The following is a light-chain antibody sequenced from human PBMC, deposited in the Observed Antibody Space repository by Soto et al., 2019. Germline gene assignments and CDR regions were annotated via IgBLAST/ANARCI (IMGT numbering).Light chain of an antibody. CDR2: RNN. J-gene: IGLJ2*01. Sequence: QSVLTQPPSASGTPGQRVTISCSGSNSNIGSKYVYWYQQLPGTAPKLLLYRNNQRPSGVPDRFSGSESGTSASLAISGLRSEAEVDYYCAAWDNSLVGGPAFGGGTQLTVL. CDR3: AAWDNSLVGGPA. CDR1: NSNIGSKY. V-gene: IGLV1-47*01.